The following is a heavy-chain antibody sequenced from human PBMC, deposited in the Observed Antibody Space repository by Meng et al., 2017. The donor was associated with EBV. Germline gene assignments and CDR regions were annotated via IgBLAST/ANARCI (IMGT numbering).Heavy chain of an antibody. D-gene: IGHD3-3*01. J-gene: IGHJ4*02. CDR2: INAGNGNT. Sequence: VPLLQSGAEGKKPGASVKVSGKASASPFLSYAVHWVRQPPGQKLEWMGWINAGNGNTKYSQKFQGRVTSTRDTSESTAYMELSSLRSEDTAVYYCERSGAKIFGVVIPTYYFDYWGQGTLVTVSS. V-gene: IGHV1-3*01. CDR3: ERSGAKIFGVVIPTYYFDY. CDR1: ASPFLSYA.